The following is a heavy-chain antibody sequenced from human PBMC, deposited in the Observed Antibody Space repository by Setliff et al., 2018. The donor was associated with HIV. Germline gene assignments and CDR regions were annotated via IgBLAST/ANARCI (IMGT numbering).Heavy chain of an antibody. Sequence: SETLSLTCTVSGGSIISGDHYWSWLRQSPGKGLEWIGTIYHSGGTYYNPSLKSRVTISVDTSSNQFSLKLSSVTAADTAVYHCAREREAWSAYDSWGQGTLVTVSS. J-gene: IGHJ5*02. CDR3: AREREAWSAYDS. V-gene: IGHV4-39*07. CDR1: GGSIISGDHY. D-gene: IGHD3-3*01. CDR2: IYHSGGT.